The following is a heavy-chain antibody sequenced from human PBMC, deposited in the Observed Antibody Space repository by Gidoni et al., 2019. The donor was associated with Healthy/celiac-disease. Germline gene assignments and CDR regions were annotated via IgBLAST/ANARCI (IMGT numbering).Heavy chain of an antibody. CDR1: GFTFTSSA. D-gene: IGHD1-26*01. Sequence: QMQLVQSGPEVKKPGTSVKVSCTASGFTFTSSAVQWVRQARGQRLEWIGWIVVGSGNTNYAQKFQERVTITRDMSTSTAYMELSSLRSEDTAVYYCASFSAGGELLDYWGQGTLVTVSS. J-gene: IGHJ4*02. CDR3: ASFSAGGELLDY. V-gene: IGHV1-58*01. CDR2: IVVGSGNT.